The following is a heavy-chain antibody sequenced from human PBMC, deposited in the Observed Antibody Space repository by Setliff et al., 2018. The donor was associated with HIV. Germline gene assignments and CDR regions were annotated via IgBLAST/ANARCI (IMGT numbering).Heavy chain of an antibody. Sequence: LSLTCTVSGGSINNYYWSWVRQTPGKGLEWIGQIYYIGSTNYNPSLKSRVMISVDTSKNQFSLRLSSVAAADTAVYYCARVSSGDYYSEHYFYMDVWGKGTMVTVS. CDR1: GGSINNYY. V-gene: IGHV4-59*01. CDR3: ARVSSGDYYSEHYFYMDV. CDR2: IYYIGST. J-gene: IGHJ6*03. D-gene: IGHD1-26*01.